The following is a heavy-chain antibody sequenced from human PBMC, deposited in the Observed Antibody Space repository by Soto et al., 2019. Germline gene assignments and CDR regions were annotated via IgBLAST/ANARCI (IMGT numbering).Heavy chain of an antibody. CDR3: ARHHLNYDYVWGSYRTVGGMDV. CDR1: GYSFTSYW. CDR2: IYPGDSDT. J-gene: IGHJ6*02. D-gene: IGHD3-16*02. Sequence: PGESLKISCKGSGYSFTSYWIGWVRQMPGKGLEWMGIIYPGDSDTRYSPSFQGQVTISADKSISTAYLRWSSLKASDTAMYYCARHHLNYDYVWGSYRTVGGMDVWGQGTTVTVSS. V-gene: IGHV5-51*01.